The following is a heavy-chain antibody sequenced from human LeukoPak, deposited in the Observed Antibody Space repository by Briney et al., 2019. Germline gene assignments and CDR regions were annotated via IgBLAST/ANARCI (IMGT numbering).Heavy chain of an antibody. Sequence: SETLSLTCTVSGGSISSGDYYWSWIRQPPGKGLEWIGYIYYSGSTYYNPSLKSRVTISVDTSKNQFSLKLSSVTAADTAVYYCARQGPRYFPDQLLSGYFDYWGQGTLVTVSS. CDR2: IYYSGST. V-gene: IGHV4-30-4*01. CDR3: ARQGPRYFPDQLLSGYFDY. D-gene: IGHD2-2*01. J-gene: IGHJ4*02. CDR1: GGSISSGDYY.